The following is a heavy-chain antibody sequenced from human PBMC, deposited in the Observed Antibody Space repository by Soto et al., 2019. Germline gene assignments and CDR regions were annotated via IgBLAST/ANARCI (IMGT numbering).Heavy chain of an antibody. CDR3: ARGDIVVVPAAMPDY. D-gene: IGHD2-2*01. V-gene: IGHV1-3*01. CDR2: INAGNGNT. CDR1: GYTFTSYA. J-gene: IGHJ4*02. Sequence: QVQLVQSGAEVKKPGASVTVSCKASGYTFTSYAMHWVRQAPGQRLEWMGWINAGNGNTKYSQKFQGRVTITRDTSASTAYMELSSLRSEDTAVYYCARGDIVVVPAAMPDYWGQGTLVTVSS.